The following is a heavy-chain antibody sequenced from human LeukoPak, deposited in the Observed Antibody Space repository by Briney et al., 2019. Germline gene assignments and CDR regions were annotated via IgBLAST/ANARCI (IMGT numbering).Heavy chain of an antibody. CDR3: ARASADGGSYYYYYGMDV. Sequence: SETLSLTCTVSGGSISSSSYYWGWIRQPPGRGLEWIGYIYYSGSTNYNPSLKSRVTISVDTSKNQFSLKLSSVTAADTAVYYCARASADGGSYYYYYGMDVWGQGTTVTVSS. CDR1: GGSISSSSYY. CDR2: IYYSGST. D-gene: IGHD5-24*01. V-gene: IGHV4-61*05. J-gene: IGHJ6*02.